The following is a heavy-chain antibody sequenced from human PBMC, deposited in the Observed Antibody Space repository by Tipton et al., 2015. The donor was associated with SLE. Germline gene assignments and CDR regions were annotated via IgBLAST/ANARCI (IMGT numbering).Heavy chain of an antibody. CDR3: PLYDYVWGYDAFDI. V-gene: IGHV4-4*08. Sequence: TLSLTCAVYGGSFSGYYWSWIRQPPGKGLEWIGYIYTSGSTNYNPSLKSRVTISVDTSKNQFSLKLSSVTAADTAVYYCPLYDYVWGYDAFDIWGQGTMVTVSP. J-gene: IGHJ3*02. CDR1: GGSFSGYY. CDR2: IYTSGST. D-gene: IGHD3-16*01.